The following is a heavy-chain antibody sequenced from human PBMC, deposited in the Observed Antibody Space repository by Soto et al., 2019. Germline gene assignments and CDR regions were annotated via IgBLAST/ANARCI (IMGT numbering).Heavy chain of an antibody. CDR1: GFTFSSYA. Sequence: EVQLLESGGGLVQPGGSLRLSCAASGFTFSSYAMSWVRQAPGKGLEWVSAISGSGGSTYYADSGKGRFTISRDNSKNALYVEMNCLRAEDTAVYYCAKAASSFHGSAFDIWGQGTMVTVSS. D-gene: IGHD1-26*01. V-gene: IGHV3-23*01. J-gene: IGHJ3*02. CDR3: AKAASSFHGSAFDI. CDR2: ISGSGGST.